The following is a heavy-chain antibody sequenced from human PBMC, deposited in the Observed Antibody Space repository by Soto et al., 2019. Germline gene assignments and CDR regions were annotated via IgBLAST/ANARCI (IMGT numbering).Heavy chain of an antibody. J-gene: IGHJ4*02. CDR1: GYTFTSYY. D-gene: IGHD3-22*01. V-gene: IGHV1-3*01. CDR3: ARERIYYYDSSPFDY. CDR2: INAGNGNT. Sequence: ASVKVSCKASGYTFTSYYMHWVRQAPGQGLEWMGWINAGNGNTKYSQKFQGRVTITRDTSASTVYMELSSLRSEDTAVYYCARERIYYYDSSPFDYWGQGTLVTVSS.